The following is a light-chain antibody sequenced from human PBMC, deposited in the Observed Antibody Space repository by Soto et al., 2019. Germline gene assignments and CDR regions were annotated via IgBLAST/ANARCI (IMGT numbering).Light chain of an antibody. CDR2: DVS. V-gene: IGLV2-14*01. CDR3: SSYTSSSTRV. Sequence: QSALTQPASVSGSPGQSITISCTGTISDVGGYNYVSWYQQHPGKAPKLMIYDVSNRPSGVSNRFSGSKSGNTASLTISWLQAEDEADYYCSSYTSSSTRVFGTGTKVTVL. CDR1: ISDVGGYNY. J-gene: IGLJ1*01.